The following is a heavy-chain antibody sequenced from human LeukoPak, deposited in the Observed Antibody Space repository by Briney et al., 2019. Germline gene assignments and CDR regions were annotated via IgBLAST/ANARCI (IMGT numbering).Heavy chain of an antibody. V-gene: IGHV1-2*02. CDR3: ARGDSYGYTSGFDY. J-gene: IGHJ4*02. CDR2: INPDSGGT. D-gene: IGHD5-18*01. Sequence: GASVKVSCKASRYTFTGYYIHWVRQAPGQGLEWMGWINPDSGGTNFPQKFQGRVTMTRDTSISTAYMELSRLRSDDTAVYHCARGDSYGYTSGFDYWGQGTLVTVSS. CDR1: RYTFTGYY.